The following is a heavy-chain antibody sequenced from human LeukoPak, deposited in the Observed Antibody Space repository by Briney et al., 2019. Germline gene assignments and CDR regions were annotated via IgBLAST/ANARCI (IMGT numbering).Heavy chain of an antibody. CDR2: INAGNGNT. CDR1: GYTFTSYA. D-gene: IGHD3-22*01. Sequence: ASVKVSCKASGYTFTSYAMHWVRQAPGQRLEWMGWINAGNGNTKYSQEFQGRVTMTRDMSTSTVYMELSSLRSEDTAVYYCARERTMIVVDQDAFDIWGQGTMVTVSS. V-gene: IGHV1-3*03. CDR3: ARERTMIVVDQDAFDI. J-gene: IGHJ3*02.